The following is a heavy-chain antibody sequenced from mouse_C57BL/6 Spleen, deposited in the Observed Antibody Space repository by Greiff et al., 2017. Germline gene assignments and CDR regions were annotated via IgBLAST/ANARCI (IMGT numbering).Heavy chain of an antibody. CDR3: ARRDYYYGSSLDY. J-gene: IGHJ2*01. CDR1: GYTFTSYG. CDR2: IYPRSGNT. D-gene: IGHD1-1*01. Sequence: VQLQQSGAELARPGASVKLSCKASGYTFTSYGISWVKQRTGQGLEWIGEIYPRSGNTYYNEKFKGKATLTADKSSSTAYMELRSLTSEDSAVYFCARRDYYYGSSLDYWGQGTTLTVSS. V-gene: IGHV1-81*01.